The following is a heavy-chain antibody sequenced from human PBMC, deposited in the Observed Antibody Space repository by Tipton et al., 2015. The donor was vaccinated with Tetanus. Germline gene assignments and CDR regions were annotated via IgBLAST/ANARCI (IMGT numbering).Heavy chain of an antibody. CDR1: GGTFSSYG. D-gene: IGHD6-19*01. CDR2: IIPMFGTA. V-gene: IGHV1-69*01. J-gene: IGHJ4*02. CDR3: ARVPTNPLAVDRPTDY. Sequence: QVQLVQSGAEVKKPGSSVKVFCKASGGTFSSYGISWVRQAPGQGLEWMGGIIPMFGTANYAQKFQGRVTITADESTRTAYMELSSLRSEDTAVYYCARVPTNPLAVDRPTDYWGQGTLVTVSS.